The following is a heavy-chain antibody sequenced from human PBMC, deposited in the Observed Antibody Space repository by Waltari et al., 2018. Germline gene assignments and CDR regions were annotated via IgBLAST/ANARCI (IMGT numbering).Heavy chain of an antibody. D-gene: IGHD6-19*01. CDR3: ARRSIWVAVAGTSFDY. CDR1: GGSISSSSYY. Sequence: QLQLQESGPGLVKPSETLSLTCTVSGGSISSSSYYWGWIRQPPGKGLEWIGSIYYSGSTYYNPSLKSRVTITGDTSKNQFSLKLSTVTAADTAVYDCARRSIWVAVAGTSFDYWGQGTLVTVSS. V-gene: IGHV4-39*01. CDR2: IYYSGST. J-gene: IGHJ4*02.